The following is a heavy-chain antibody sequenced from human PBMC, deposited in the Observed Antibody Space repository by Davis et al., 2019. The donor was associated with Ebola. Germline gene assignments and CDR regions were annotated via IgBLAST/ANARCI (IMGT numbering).Heavy chain of an antibody. V-gene: IGHV3-30*04. J-gene: IGHJ6*02. CDR3: ARDRPLYLLLSKGNCMDV. CDR1: GFTFSSYA. D-gene: IGHD3-10*01. CDR2: ISYDGSNK. Sequence: PGGSLRLSCAASGFTFSSYAMHWVRQAPGKGLEWVAVISYDGSNKYYADSVKGRFTISRDNSKNTLYLQMNSLRAEDTAVYYCARDRPLYLLLSKGNCMDVWGQGTTVTVSS.